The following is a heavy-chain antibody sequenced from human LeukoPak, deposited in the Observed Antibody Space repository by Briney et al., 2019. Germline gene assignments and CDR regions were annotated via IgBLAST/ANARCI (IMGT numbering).Heavy chain of an antibody. J-gene: IGHJ4*02. D-gene: IGHD5/OR15-5a*01. Sequence: PVGSLRLSCVASGFSFSTYAMNWVRQVPGKGLEWVSTIGGSDDSTSYADSVKGRFTISSDFSKNTLYLQMNSLRAEDTAVYFCAKGLVFHDNYFDNWGQGTLVTVSS. V-gene: IGHV3-23*01. CDR2: IGGSDDST. CDR1: GFSFSTYA. CDR3: AKGLVFHDNYFDN.